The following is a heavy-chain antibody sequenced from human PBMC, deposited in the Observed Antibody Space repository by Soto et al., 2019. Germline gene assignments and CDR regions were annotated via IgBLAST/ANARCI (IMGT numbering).Heavy chain of an antibody. D-gene: IGHD1-20*01. CDR3: ARDNWNGAYYGLDV. Sequence: EAQLLESGGGLVHPGESRPLSFLASNFAFNIDPLTWVRQAPGKALGWVSSMSGSGSSIYYADSVKGRFTITRDKSKKTLYLQMNSLRAEDTAVYWCARDNWNGAYYGLDVWGQGTTVTVS. J-gene: IGHJ6*02. V-gene: IGHV3-23*01. CDR2: MSGSGSSI. CDR1: NFAFNIDP.